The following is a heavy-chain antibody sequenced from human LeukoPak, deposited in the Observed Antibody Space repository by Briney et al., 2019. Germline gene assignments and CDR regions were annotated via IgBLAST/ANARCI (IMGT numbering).Heavy chain of an antibody. CDR3: TRDGIAVTDY. V-gene: IGHV3-49*04. D-gene: IGHD6-19*01. J-gene: IGHJ4*02. CDR1: GFTFSSYS. Sequence: PGGSLRLSCAASGFTFSSYSMNWVRQAPGKGLEWVGFIRSKAYGGTTEYAASVKGRFTISRDDSKSIAYLQMNSLKTEDTAVYYCTRDGIAVTDYWGQGTLVTVSS. CDR2: IRSKAYGGTT.